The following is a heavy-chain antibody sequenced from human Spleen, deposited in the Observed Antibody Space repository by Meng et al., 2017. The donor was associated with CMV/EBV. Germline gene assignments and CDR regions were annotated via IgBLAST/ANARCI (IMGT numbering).Heavy chain of an antibody. J-gene: IGHJ4*02. V-gene: IGHV3-48*03. CDR3: ARGADYYDSSGYPEGPDY. D-gene: IGHD3-22*01. CDR2: ISSSGSTI. CDR1: GFTFSSYE. Sequence: GESLKISCAASGFTFSSYEMNWVRQAPGKGLEWVSYISSSGSTIYYADSVKGRFTISRDNAKNSLYLQMNSLRAEDTAVYYCARGADYYDSSGYPEGPDYWGQGTLVTVSS.